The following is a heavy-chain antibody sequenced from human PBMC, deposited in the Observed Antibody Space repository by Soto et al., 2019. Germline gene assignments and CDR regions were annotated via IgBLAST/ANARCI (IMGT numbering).Heavy chain of an antibody. CDR3: TTTDCSGGSCYVDY. D-gene: IGHD2-15*01. V-gene: IGHV3-15*07. Sequence: GGSLRLSCAASGFTFSNAWMNWVRQAPGKGLEWVGRIKSKTDGGTADYAAPVKGRFTISRDDSKNTLYLQMNSLKTEDTAVYYCTTTDCSGGSCYVDYWGQGTLVTVSS. CDR1: GFTFSNAW. CDR2: IKSKTDGGTA. J-gene: IGHJ4*02.